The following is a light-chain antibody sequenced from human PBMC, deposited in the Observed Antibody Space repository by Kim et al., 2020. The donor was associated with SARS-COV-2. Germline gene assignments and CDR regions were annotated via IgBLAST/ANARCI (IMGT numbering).Light chain of an antibody. CDR2: LTS. J-gene: IGKJ1*01. CDR1: PGIGRD. V-gene: IGKV1-6*01. CDR3: LQDYDFPWT. Sequence: TSVGDTVTISCRASPGIGRDLAWFQQKPGTAPTLLIFLTSKLHTGVPSRFSGSSSGADFTLTITSLQPEDFATYYCLQDYDFPWTFGQGTKVDIK.